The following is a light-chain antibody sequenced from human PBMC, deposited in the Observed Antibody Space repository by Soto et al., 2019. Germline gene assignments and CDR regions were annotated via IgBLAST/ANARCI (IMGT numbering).Light chain of an antibody. CDR1: QIINSY. Sequence: DLQMTQSPSSLSASVGDRVTITCRTSQIINSYLAWYQQKPGRAPNLVIYAASSLQSGVPSRFSCSGSGTDFTLTISSLQPEDYATYYCQQTYLAPYTFGQGTKLEIK. CDR2: AAS. CDR3: QQTYLAPYT. V-gene: IGKV1-39*01. J-gene: IGKJ2*01.